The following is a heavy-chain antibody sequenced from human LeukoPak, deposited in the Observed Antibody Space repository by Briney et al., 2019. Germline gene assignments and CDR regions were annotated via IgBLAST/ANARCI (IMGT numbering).Heavy chain of an antibody. CDR3: ARGRRLLLRSGYFDL. Sequence: SESLSLTCAVSGYSISSGYYWGWIRQPPGKGLEWIGIIYHSGSTNYNPSLNSRVTISVDTSKNQFSLKLSSVTAADTAVYYCARGRRLLLRSGYFDLWGRGTLVTVSS. CDR1: GYSISSGYY. J-gene: IGHJ2*01. D-gene: IGHD2-21*01. V-gene: IGHV4-38-2*01. CDR2: IYHSGST.